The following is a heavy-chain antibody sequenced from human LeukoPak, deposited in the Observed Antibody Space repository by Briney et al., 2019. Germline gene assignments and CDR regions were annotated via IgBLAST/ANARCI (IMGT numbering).Heavy chain of an antibody. CDR3: ARESRNGDYAFDY. D-gene: IGHD4-17*01. CDR2: ISSSSSTI. Sequence: GGSLRLSCAASGFTFTSYSMNWVRQAPGKGLEWVSYISSSSSTIYYADSVKGRFTISRDNAKNSLYLQMNSLRAEDTAVYYCARESRNGDYAFDYWGQGTLVTVSS. V-gene: IGHV3-48*01. CDR1: GFTFTSYS. J-gene: IGHJ4*02.